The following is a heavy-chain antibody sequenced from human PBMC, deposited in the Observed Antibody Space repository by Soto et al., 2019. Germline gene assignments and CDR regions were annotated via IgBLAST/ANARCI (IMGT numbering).Heavy chain of an antibody. CDR2: IYYSGST. Sequence: QLQLQESGPGLVKPSETLSLTCTVSGGSISSSSYYWGWIRQPPGKGLEWIGSIYYSGSTYYNPSLKSRVTISVDTSKNQFSLKLSSVTAADTAVYYCARVARLITMGATRFDPWGQGTLVTVSS. J-gene: IGHJ5*02. D-gene: IGHD3-10*01. V-gene: IGHV4-39*01. CDR3: ARVARLITMGATRFDP. CDR1: GGSISSSSYY.